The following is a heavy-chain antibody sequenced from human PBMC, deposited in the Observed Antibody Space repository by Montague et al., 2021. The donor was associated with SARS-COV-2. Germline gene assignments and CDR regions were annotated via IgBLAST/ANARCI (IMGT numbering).Heavy chain of an antibody. V-gene: IGHV3-30-3*01. CDR3: ARGTGISSGWFDY. Sequence: SLRLSCEASGFTFSSYAMHWVRQAPGKGLEWVAVISYAGSNKYYSDSLKGRFTISRDNSKNTLYLQMNSLRAEDTAVYYCARGTGISSGWFDYWGQGTLVTVSS. D-gene: IGHD6-19*01. J-gene: IGHJ4*02. CDR2: ISYAGSNK. CDR1: GFTFSSYA.